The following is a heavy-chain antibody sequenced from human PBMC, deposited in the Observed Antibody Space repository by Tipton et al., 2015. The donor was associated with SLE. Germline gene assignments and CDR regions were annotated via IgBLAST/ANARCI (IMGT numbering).Heavy chain of an antibody. Sequence: TLSLTCAVSGYSISIDYYWGWIRQPPGKGLEWIGSIYHSGSTYYNPSLKSRVTILIDTSKNQFSLKLSSVTAADTAVDYCVRDDGAGPYYYGMDVWGQGTTVTVSS. CDR2: IYHSGST. D-gene: IGHD1-26*01. CDR1: GYSISIDYY. J-gene: IGHJ6*02. CDR3: VRDDGAGPYYYGMDV. V-gene: IGHV4-38-2*02.